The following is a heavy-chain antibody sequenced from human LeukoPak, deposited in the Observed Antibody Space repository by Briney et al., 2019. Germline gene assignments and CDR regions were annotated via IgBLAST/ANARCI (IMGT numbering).Heavy chain of an antibody. Sequence: SGTLSLTCAVYGGSFSGYYWSWIRQPPGKGLEWIGEINHSGSTNYNPSLKSRVTISVDTSKNQFSLKLSSVTAADTAVYYCARVGSSWIDFDYWGQGTLVTVSS. CDR3: ARVGSSWIDFDY. V-gene: IGHV4-34*01. J-gene: IGHJ4*02. CDR2: INHSGST. CDR1: GGSFSGYY. D-gene: IGHD6-13*01.